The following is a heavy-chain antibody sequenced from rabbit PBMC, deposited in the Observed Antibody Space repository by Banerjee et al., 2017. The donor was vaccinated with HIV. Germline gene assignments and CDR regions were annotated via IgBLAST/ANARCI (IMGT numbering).Heavy chain of an antibody. D-gene: IGHD1-1*01. Sequence: QEQLEESGGDLVKPGASLTVTCTASGFSFSSSYDMCWVRQAPGKGLEWIACIYGGSGDNTYYASWAKGRFTISKASSTTVTLQMTSLTAADTATYFCARSPTSDSPLWGQGTLVTDS. CDR3: ARSPTSDSPL. CDR2: IYGGSGDNT. V-gene: IGHV1S45*01. CDR1: GFSFSSSYD. J-gene: IGHJ6*01.